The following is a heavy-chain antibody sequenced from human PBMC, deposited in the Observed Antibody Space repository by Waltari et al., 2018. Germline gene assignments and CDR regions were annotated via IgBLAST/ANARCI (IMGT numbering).Heavy chain of an antibody. Sequence: QVQLVQSGAEVKKPGASVKVSCTASGYTFTSYAIHWLRQAPGQRLEWMGWINPGNGNTRYSQDLQGGVTITRDTSASTVYMELSSLRAEDMAVYYCARGSGSYLGFNWFDPWGQGTLVTVSS. V-gene: IGHV1-3*03. CDR3: ARGSGSYLGFNWFDP. D-gene: IGHD1-26*01. CDR2: INPGNGNT. J-gene: IGHJ5*02. CDR1: GYTFTSYA.